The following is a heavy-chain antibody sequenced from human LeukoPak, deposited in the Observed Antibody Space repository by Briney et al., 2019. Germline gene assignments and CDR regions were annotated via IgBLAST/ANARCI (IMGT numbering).Heavy chain of an antibody. CDR2: IIPILGIA. CDR3: ANAQVFGTPHFEY. CDR1: GGTFSSYA. V-gene: IGHV1-69*04. Sequence: GSSVKVSCKASGGTFSSYAISWVRQAPGQGLEWMGRIIPILGIANYAQKFQGRVTITADKSTSTAYMELSSLRSEDTAVYYCANAQVFGTPHFEYWGQGTLVTVSS. D-gene: IGHD3-3*01. J-gene: IGHJ4*02.